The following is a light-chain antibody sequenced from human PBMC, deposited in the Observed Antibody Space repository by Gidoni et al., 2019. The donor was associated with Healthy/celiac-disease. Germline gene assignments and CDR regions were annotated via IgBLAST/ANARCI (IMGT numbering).Light chain of an antibody. CDR2: KAS. CDR3: QQYGSYSRT. J-gene: IGKJ2*01. V-gene: IGKV1-5*03. CDR1: QSISSW. Sequence: DIQLTQSPSTLSASVGRRISITRRTSQSISSWLAWYQQKPGKAPKLLIYKASSLESGLPQRFSGSGSGTEFTLTISSLQPEDFATYYCQQYGSYSRTFGQGTKLEIK.